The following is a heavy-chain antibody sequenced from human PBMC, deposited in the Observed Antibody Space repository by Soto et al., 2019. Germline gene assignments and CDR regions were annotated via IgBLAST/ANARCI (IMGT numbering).Heavy chain of an antibody. CDR2: ISTYNGNT. Sequence: ASVKVSCKASGYTFNTYGISWVRQAPGQGLEWMGWISTYNGNTNYAQKLQDRITMTIDTSTTTGYMELRSLRSDDTAVYYCARRIGYYYYGVDVWGQGTTVTVSS. J-gene: IGHJ6*02. CDR1: GYTFNTYG. CDR3: ARRIGYYYYGVDV. D-gene: IGHD1-26*01. V-gene: IGHV1-18*01.